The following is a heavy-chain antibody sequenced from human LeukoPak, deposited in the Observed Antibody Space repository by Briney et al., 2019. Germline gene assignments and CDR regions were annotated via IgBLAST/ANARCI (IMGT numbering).Heavy chain of an antibody. J-gene: IGHJ2*01. D-gene: IGHD6-19*01. CDR2: ISWNSGSI. CDR1: GFTFDDYA. CDR3: AKVGGYRSGWAPAYWYFDL. Sequence: PGGSLRLSCAASGFTFDDYAMHWVRQAPGKGLEWVSGISWNSGSIVYADSVKGRFTISRDNAKNSLYLQMNSLRAEDTALYYCAKVGGYRSGWAPAYWYFDLWGRGTLVTVSS. V-gene: IGHV3-9*01.